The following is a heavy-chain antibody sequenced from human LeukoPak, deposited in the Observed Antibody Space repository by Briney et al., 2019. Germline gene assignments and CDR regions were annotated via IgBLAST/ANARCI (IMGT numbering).Heavy chain of an antibody. V-gene: IGHV3-21*01. CDR2: ISSSSSYI. CDR1: GFTFSSYS. J-gene: IGHJ4*02. CDR3: ARDMGYYDSSGSFDY. Sequence: GGSLILSCVASGFTFSSYSMNWVRQAPGKGLEWVSSISSSSSYIYYADSVKGRFTISRDNAKNSLYLQMNSLRAADTAVYYCARDMGYYDSSGSFDYWGQGTLVTVSS. D-gene: IGHD3-22*01.